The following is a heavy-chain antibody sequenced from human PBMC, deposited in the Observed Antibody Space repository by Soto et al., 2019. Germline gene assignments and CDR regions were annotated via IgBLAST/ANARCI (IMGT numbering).Heavy chain of an antibody. Sequence: PWWSLRLSCSASVFTFSSYGMHWLRQAPGKGLEWVAVISYDGSNKYYADSVKGRFTISRDNSKNTLYLQMNSLRAEDTAVYYCAKDHSGRSYYYYGMDVWGQGTTVTVSS. CDR2: ISYDGSNK. CDR1: VFTFSSYG. CDR3: AKDHSGRSYYYYGMDV. D-gene: IGHD1-26*01. J-gene: IGHJ6*02. V-gene: IGHV3-30*18.